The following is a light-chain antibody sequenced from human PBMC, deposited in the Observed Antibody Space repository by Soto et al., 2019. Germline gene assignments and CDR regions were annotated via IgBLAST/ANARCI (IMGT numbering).Light chain of an antibody. V-gene: IGLV1-40*01. J-gene: IGLJ3*02. CDR1: SSNIGAGYP. Sequence: QSVLTQPPSVSGAPGQRVTISCTGSSSNIGAGYPVHWYQQLPGTAPKLLVAGNRPSGVPDRFSVSKSGASASLAITGLQAEDDADYYCQSYDSSLSRRWGFGGGTKLTVL. CDR3: QSYDSSLSRRWG. CDR2: G.